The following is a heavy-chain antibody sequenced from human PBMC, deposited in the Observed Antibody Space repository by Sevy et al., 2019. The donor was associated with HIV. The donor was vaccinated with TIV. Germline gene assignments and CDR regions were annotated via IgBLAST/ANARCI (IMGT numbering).Heavy chain of an antibody. V-gene: IGHV3-15*01. Sequence: GGSLRLSCAASGFVFTKAWMHWVRQAPGKEPEWIGRIKSKTAGGTSDYATPLEGRFNISRDDSSDTLYLQINNLKIEDTAVYYCNTAHIWFGDLRLDWGPGTLVTVSS. CDR3: NTAHIWFGDLRLD. D-gene: IGHD3-10*01. J-gene: IGHJ4*02. CDR1: GFVFTKAW. CDR2: IKSKTAGGTS.